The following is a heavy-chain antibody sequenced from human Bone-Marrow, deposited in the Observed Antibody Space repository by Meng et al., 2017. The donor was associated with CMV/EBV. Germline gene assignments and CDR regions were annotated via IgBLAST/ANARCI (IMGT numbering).Heavy chain of an antibody. CDR3: AREEGYGDYRYNWFDP. V-gene: IGHV4-61*03. D-gene: IGHD4-17*01. CDR1: GGSISSSSYY. J-gene: IGHJ5*02. CDR2: IYDKGST. Sequence: SETLSLTCTVSGGSISSSSYYWGWIRQPPGKGLEWIGHIYDKGSTNHNPSLKSRVTISVDTSKNHFSLKLTAVTAADTAVYYCAREEGYGDYRYNWFDPWGQGSLVTVSS.